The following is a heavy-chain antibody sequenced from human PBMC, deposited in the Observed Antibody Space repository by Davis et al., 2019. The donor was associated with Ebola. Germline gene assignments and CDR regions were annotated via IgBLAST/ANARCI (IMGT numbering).Heavy chain of an antibody. J-gene: IGHJ6*02. Sequence: GESLKISCVGSGFTFSSYWMNWVRQAPGKGLEWVSSISSSSSYIYYADSVKGRFTISRDNAKNSLYLQMNSLRAEDTAVYYCARGLIPAAIRGLYYYYGMDVWGQGTTVTVSS. V-gene: IGHV3-21*04. CDR1: GFTFSSYW. D-gene: IGHD2-2*02. CDR3: ARGLIPAAIRGLYYYYGMDV. CDR2: ISSSSSYI.